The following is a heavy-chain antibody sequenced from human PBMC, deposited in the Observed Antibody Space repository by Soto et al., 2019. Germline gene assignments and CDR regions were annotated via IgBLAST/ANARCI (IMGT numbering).Heavy chain of an antibody. CDR2: IVVGSGNT. Sequence: AAVKVSCKASGFTFTSSAVQWVRQARGQRLEGIGWIVVGSGNTNYAQKFQERVTITRDMSTSTAYMELSSLRSEDTAVYYCAAGLELRLDYYSGMDVWGQGTTVTVSS. CDR1: GFTFTSSA. J-gene: IGHJ6*02. D-gene: IGHD1-7*01. CDR3: AAGLELRLDYYSGMDV. V-gene: IGHV1-58*01.